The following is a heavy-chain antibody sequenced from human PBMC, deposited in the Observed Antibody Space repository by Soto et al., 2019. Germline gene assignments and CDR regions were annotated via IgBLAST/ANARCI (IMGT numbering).Heavy chain of an antibody. J-gene: IGHJ6*02. V-gene: IGHV3-23*01. D-gene: IGHD3-3*01. CDR3: AKPQSGYYIHYYYYYGMDV. CDR1: GVNFNNYA. CDR2: VSGSGSST. Sequence: GSVRRSCEACGVNFNNYARRWVRQAPGKGLEWVSGVSGSGSSTYYADSVKGRFTISRDNSKNTLYLQMSSLRAEDTAVYYCAKPQSGYYIHYYYYYGMDVRGQGTTVTVTS.